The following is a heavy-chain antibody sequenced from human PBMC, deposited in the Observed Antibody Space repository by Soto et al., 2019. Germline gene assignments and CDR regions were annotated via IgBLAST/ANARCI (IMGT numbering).Heavy chain of an antibody. Sequence: QVQLQESGPGLVKPSETLSLTCTVSGGSISSYYWSWIRQPPGKGLEWIGYIYYTGSTNYNPSLKRRATIQVDTYKTQSSLKLSSVTAADTAVYYCARQAPWFDPWGQGTLVTVSS. V-gene: IGHV4-59*08. CDR1: GGSISSYY. CDR2: IYYTGST. J-gene: IGHJ5*02. CDR3: ARQAPWFDP.